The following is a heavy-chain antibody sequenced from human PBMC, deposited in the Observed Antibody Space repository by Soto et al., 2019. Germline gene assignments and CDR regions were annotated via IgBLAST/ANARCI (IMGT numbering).Heavy chain of an antibody. CDR1: GDSITSSSYH. J-gene: IGHJ6*03. V-gene: IGHV4-39*01. CDR3: ARHEARSYFYMDV. Sequence: QLQLQESGPGLVKPSETMSLTCTVSGDSITSSSYHWGWIRQPPGKGLEWIGNIYYSGSSYYNPSRKSRATTSVDRSKNQCPLSLSSVTAADTAVYHCARHEARSYFYMDVWGKGTTVTVSS. CDR2: IYYSGSS.